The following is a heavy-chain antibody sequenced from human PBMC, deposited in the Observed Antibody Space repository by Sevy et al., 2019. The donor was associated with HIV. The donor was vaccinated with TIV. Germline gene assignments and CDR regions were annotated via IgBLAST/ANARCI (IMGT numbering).Heavy chain of an antibody. CDR1: GYSFTSYW. CDR2: IYPGDSDT. J-gene: IGHJ3*02. CDR3: ATHNGDYAPNDAFDI. D-gene: IGHD4-17*01. V-gene: IGHV5-51*01. Sequence: GESLKISCKGSGYSFTSYWIGWVRQMPGKGLEWMGIIYPGDSDTRYSPSFQGQVTISADKSISTAYLQWSSLKASDTAMYYCATHNGDYAPNDAFDIWGQWTMVTVSS.